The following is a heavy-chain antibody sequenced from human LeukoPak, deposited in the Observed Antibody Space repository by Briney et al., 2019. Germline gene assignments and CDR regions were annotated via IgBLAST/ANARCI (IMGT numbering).Heavy chain of an antibody. CDR2: ISAYNGNT. D-gene: IGHD6-19*01. V-gene: IGHV1-18*01. CDR3: ARYLYSSGWYLGWFDP. Sequence: GASVKVSCKASGYTFTSYGISWVRQAPGQGLEWMGWISAYNGNTNYAQKLQGRVTMTTDTSPSTAYMELRSLRSDDTAVYYCARYLYSSGWYLGWFDPWGQGTLVTVSS. CDR1: GYTFTSYG. J-gene: IGHJ5*02.